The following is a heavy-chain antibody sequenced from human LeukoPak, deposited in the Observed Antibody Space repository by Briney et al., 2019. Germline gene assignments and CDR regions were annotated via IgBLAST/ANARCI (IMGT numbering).Heavy chain of an antibody. J-gene: IGHJ4*02. CDR2: ISAYNGNT. D-gene: IGHD2-2*01. CDR1: GYTFTSYG. Sequence: GASVKVSCKASGYTFTSYGISWVRQAPGQGPEWMGWISAYNGNTNYAQKLQGRVTMTTDTSTSTAYMELRSLRSDDTAVYYCARDWGYCSSTSCYFMDYWGQGTLVTVSS. V-gene: IGHV1-18*01. CDR3: ARDWGYCSSTSCYFMDY.